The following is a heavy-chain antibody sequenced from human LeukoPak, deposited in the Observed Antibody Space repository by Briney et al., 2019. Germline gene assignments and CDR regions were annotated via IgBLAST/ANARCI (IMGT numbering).Heavy chain of an antibody. CDR3: ARDGGSYRNGAFDI. Sequence: SETLSLTCTDSGGSISSYYWSWIRQPPGKGLEWIGYVYYRGSTNYNPSLKSRVTISVDTSKNQFSLKLSSVTAADTAVYFCARDGGSYRNGAFDIWGQGTMVSVSS. J-gene: IGHJ3*02. CDR2: VYYRGST. CDR1: GGSISSYY. D-gene: IGHD1-26*01. V-gene: IGHV4-59*01.